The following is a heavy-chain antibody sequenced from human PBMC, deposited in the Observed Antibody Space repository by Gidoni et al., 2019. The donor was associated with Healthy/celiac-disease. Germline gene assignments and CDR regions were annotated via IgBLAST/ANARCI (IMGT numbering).Heavy chain of an antibody. V-gene: IGHV3-30*01. CDR2: ISYDGSNK. J-gene: IGHJ4*02. CDR1: GFTFSSYA. Sequence: QVQLVESGGGVVQPGRSLRRSCAASGFTFSSYAMHWVRQAPGKGLEWVAVISYDGSNKYYADSVKGRFTISRDNSTNTLYLQMNSLRAEDTAVYYCARDEGWYFDYWGQGTLVTVSS. CDR3: ARDEGWYFDY. D-gene: IGHD6-19*01.